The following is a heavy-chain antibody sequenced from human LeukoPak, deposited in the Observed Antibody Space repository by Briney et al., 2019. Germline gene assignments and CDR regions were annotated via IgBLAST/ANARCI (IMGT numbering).Heavy chain of an antibody. CDR1: GFTFSSYN. D-gene: IGHD4-17*01. CDR3: ARDPTVTTRRYYYYYYMDV. J-gene: IGHJ6*03. CDR2: ISSSSSTI. Sequence: GGSLRLSCAASGFTFSSYNMDWVRQAPGKGLEWVSYISSSSSTIYYADSVKGRFTISRDNAKNSLYLQMNSLRAEDTAVYYCARDPTVTTRRYYYYYYMDVWGKGTTATVSS. V-gene: IGHV3-48*01.